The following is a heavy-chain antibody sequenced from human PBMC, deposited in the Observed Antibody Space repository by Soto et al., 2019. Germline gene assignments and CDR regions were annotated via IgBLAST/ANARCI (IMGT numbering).Heavy chain of an antibody. CDR3: ARVGGDDFGDAGGFDY. V-gene: IGHV4-59*01. D-gene: IGHD4-17*01. CDR2: IYYSGRT. Sequence: QVQLQESGPGLVKPSETLSLTCTVSGGSIRDYFWTWIRQPPGKGLEWIGYIYYSGRTNYNPSLKSRVSIAVDTSKTHSSLQLRSVTAADTAVYYCARVGGDDFGDAGGFDYWGQGTLVTVSS. CDR1: GGSIRDYF. J-gene: IGHJ4*02.